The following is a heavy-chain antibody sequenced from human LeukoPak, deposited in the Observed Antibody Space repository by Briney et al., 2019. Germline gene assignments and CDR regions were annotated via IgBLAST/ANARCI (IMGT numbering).Heavy chain of an antibody. CDR3: ARLHALGAEEFDP. Sequence: SETLSLTCTVSGGSITGHYWSWIRQPPGKGLEWIGYIHYTGSTNYNPPLNSRITMSVGTPNNQFSLRLTSVTATDTAVYYCARLHALGAEEFDPWGQGALVTVSS. CDR1: GGSITGHY. D-gene: IGHD3-16*01. J-gene: IGHJ5*02. CDR2: IHYTGST. V-gene: IGHV4-59*11.